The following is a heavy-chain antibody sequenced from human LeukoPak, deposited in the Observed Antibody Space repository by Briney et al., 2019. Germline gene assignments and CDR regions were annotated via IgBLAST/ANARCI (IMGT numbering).Heavy chain of an antibody. J-gene: IGHJ4*02. Sequence: AASVKVSCKASGYTFTGYYMHWVRQAPGQGLEWMGWINPNSGGTNYAQKFQGRVTMTRDTSISTAYMELSRLRSDDTAVYYCARDVDESCGGDCYLPGYWGQGTLVTVSS. CDR2: INPNSGGT. D-gene: IGHD2-21*02. CDR1: GYTFTGYY. V-gene: IGHV1-2*02. CDR3: ARDVDESCGGDCYLPGY.